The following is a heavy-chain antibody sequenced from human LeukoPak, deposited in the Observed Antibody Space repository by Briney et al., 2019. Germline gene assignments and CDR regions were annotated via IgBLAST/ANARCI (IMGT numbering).Heavy chain of an antibody. CDR3: ARDPAAGTGWFDR. V-gene: IGHV3-7*01. Sequence: GGSLRLSCAASGFTFSSYWMSWVRQAPGKGLGWVANIKQDGSEKYYVDPVKGPFTISRDNAKNSLYLQMNSLRAEDTAVYYCARDPAAGTGWFDRWGQGTPVTVSS. CDR2: IKQDGSEK. CDR1: GFTFSSYW. D-gene: IGHD6-13*01. J-gene: IGHJ5*02.